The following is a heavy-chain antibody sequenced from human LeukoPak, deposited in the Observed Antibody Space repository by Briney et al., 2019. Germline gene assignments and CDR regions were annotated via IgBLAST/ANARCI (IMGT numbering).Heavy chain of an antibody. Sequence: PGGSLRLSCAASGFTLSSYWMTWVRRAPGKGLEWVANIKQDGSDKYYVDSVKGRFTISRDNAKNSLYLQMNSLRAEDTAVYYCARVAVAGFDYWGQGTLVTVSS. CDR2: IKQDGSDK. D-gene: IGHD6-19*01. CDR1: GFTLSSYW. CDR3: ARVAVAGFDY. V-gene: IGHV3-7*01. J-gene: IGHJ4*02.